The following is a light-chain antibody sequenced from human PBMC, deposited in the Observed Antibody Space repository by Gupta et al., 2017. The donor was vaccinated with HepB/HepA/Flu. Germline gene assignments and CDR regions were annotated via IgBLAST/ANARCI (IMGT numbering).Light chain of an antibody. CDR2: RNN. Sequence: QAGLPQPPSVSTGLRQTATLTCTGNSNNVGNQGAAWLQHHQGHPPNLLSYRNNNRAPGISERFSASRSGTTASLTITGLQTDDEADYYCAAWESSLSAVVFGGGTKLTVL. V-gene: IGLV10-54*04. CDR3: AAWESSLSAVV. CDR1: SNNVGNQG. J-gene: IGLJ3*02.